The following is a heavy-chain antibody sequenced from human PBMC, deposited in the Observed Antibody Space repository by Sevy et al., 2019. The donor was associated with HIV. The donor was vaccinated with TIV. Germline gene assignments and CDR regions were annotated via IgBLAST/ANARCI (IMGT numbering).Heavy chain of an antibody. CDR2: IYYSGIT. CDR1: GDSISGYY. V-gene: IGHV4-59*01. D-gene: IGHD6-6*01. CDR3: ANGISARLDY. Sequence: SETLSLTCTVSGDSISGYYWSWIRQPPGKGLEWIGYIYYSGITNYNPSPKSPVTISADTSKNQISLNLSSVTAADTAVYYCANGISARLDYWGQGTLVTVSS. J-gene: IGHJ4*02.